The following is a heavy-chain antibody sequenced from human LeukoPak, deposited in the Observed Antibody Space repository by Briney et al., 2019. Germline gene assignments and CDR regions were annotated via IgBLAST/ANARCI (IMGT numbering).Heavy chain of an antibody. Sequence: GRSLRLSCAASGFTFSSYGMHWVRQAPGKGLEWVAVISYDGSNKYYADSVKGRFTISRDNSKNTLYLQMNSLRAEDTAVYYCAKDGRSSSYWFAYYYYMDVWGKGTTVTVSS. D-gene: IGHD6-13*01. CDR1: GFTFSSYG. CDR2: ISYDGSNK. CDR3: AKDGRSSSYWFAYYYYMDV. V-gene: IGHV3-30*18. J-gene: IGHJ6*03.